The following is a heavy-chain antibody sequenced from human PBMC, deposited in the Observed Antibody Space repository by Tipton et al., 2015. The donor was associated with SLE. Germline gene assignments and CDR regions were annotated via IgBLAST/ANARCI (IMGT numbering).Heavy chain of an antibody. J-gene: IGHJ5*02. CDR3: ARWSIVGRTEFDP. D-gene: IGHD6-6*01. CDR2: IWYDGSNK. Sequence: RSLRLSCTISGFTFSSYGMHWVRQAPGKGLEWVAVIWYDGSNKYYADSVKGRFTISRDNSKNTLYLQMNSLRVEDTAVYYCARWSIVGRTEFDPWGQGTLVTVSS. V-gene: IGHV3-33*01. CDR1: GFTFSSYG.